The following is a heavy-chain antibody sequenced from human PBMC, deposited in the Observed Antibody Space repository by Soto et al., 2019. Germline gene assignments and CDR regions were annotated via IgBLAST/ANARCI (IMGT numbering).Heavy chain of an antibody. J-gene: IGHJ4*02. Sequence: EVQLMESGGGLVQPGGSLRLSCATSGFTFSSYAMSWVRQAPGKGLEWVSTYGSSGNTYYADSVKGRFTISRDNSKNTLFLQMNSLRAEDTAVYYCAKRNTAGRTELYAFDYWGQGTLVTVSS. CDR2: YGSSGNT. CDR1: GFTFSSYA. D-gene: IGHD6-25*01. CDR3: AKRNTAGRTELYAFDY. V-gene: IGHV3-23*01.